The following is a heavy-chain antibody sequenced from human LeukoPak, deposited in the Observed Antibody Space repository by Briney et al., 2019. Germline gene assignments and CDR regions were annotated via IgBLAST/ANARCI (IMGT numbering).Heavy chain of an antibody. CDR2: IYYSGST. V-gene: IGHV4-59*01. CDR1: GGSISSYY. Sequence: PSEALSLTCTVSGGSISSYYWSWIRQPPGKGLEWIGYIYYSGSTNYNPSLKSRVTISVDTSKNQFSLKLSSVTAADTAVYYCARAARVWELLGYYFDYWGQGTLVTVSS. CDR3: ARAARVWELLGYYFDY. D-gene: IGHD1-26*01. J-gene: IGHJ4*02.